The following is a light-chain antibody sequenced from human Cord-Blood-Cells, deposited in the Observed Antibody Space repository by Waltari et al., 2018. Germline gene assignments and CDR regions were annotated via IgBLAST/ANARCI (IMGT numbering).Light chain of an antibody. J-gene: IGKJ1*01. CDR3: QQNNNYSGT. CDR1: QSISIR. Sequence: DIEMPQTPSTMYASVGRRDTITCRSSQSISIRLAWYQQKPGKPPKLLIYDASILESGVPSRFSGSGAGTEFTLTISSLQPDDFVTYDSQQNNNYSGTFVQRSKLEI. V-gene: IGKV1-5*01. CDR2: DAS.